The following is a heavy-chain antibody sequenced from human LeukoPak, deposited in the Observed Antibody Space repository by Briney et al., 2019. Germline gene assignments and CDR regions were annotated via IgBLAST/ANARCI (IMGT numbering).Heavy chain of an antibody. V-gene: IGHV4-59*08. J-gene: IGHJ4*02. CDR1: GGSISSYY. D-gene: IGHD3-3*01. CDR3: ARARFLEWLFNDY. CDR2: MYYSGNT. Sequence: ASETLSLTCTVSGGSISSYYWSWIRQPPGKGLEWIGYMYYSGNTDYNPSLKSRVTISVDTSKNQFSLKLSSVTAADTAVYYCARARFLEWLFNDYWGQGTLVTVSS.